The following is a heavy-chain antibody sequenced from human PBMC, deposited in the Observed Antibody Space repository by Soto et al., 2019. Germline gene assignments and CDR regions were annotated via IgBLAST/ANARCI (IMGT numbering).Heavy chain of an antibody. J-gene: IGHJ4*02. CDR3: ARQTTYSSSWHDY. Sequence: SETLSLTCSVSGGSISNYYWSWIRQPAGKGLEWIGRIYSSGSINYNPSLKSRVTMSVDTSRNQLSLKLSSVTAADTAVYYCARQTTYSSSWHDYWGQGTLVTVS. V-gene: IGHV4-4*07. D-gene: IGHD6-13*01. CDR2: IYSSGSI. CDR1: GGSISNYY.